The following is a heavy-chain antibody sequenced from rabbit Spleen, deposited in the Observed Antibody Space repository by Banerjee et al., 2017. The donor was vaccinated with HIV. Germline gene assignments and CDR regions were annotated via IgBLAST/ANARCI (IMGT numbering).Heavy chain of an antibody. CDR1: GFTISSSYY. CDR2: IYEGGSGST. D-gene: IGHD4-1*01. J-gene: IGHJ4*01. CDR3: ARGDSGNGWASNL. V-gene: IGHV1S45*01. Sequence: QEQLEESGGDLVKPEGSLTLTCTASGFTISSSYYMCWVRQAPGKGLEWIACIYEGGSGSTYYASWAKGRFTISKPSSTTVTLQMTSLTAADTATYFCARGDSGNGWASNLWGPGTLVTVS.